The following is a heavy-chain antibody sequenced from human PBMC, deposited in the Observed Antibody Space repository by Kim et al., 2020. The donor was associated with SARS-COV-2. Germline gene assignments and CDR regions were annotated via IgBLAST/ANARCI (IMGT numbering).Heavy chain of an antibody. J-gene: IGHJ4*02. CDR1: GFTIGDYA. Sequence: GGSLRLSCAASGFTIGDYAMSWVRQAPGKGLEWVSGIRGSGDNTYYRDSVKGRFTISRDNSKNTLYLQMNSLRAEDTAVYYCAKDPRPAYDSSYHYFHYWGQGILVTVSS. CDR3: AKDPRPAYDSSYHYFHY. D-gene: IGHD6-13*01. CDR2: IRGSGDNT. V-gene: IGHV3-23*01.